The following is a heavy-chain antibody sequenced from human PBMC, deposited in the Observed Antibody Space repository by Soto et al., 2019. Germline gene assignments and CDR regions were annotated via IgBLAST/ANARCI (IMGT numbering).Heavy chain of an antibody. J-gene: IGHJ6*02. V-gene: IGHV1-2*04. CDR2: INPNSGGT. Sequence: GASVKVSCKASGYTFTGYYMHWVRQAPGQGLEWMGWINPNSGGTNYAQKFQGWVTMTRDTSISTAYMELSRLRSDDTAVYYCARDLNGQQLVRDNYYYYYGMDVWGQGTTVTVSS. CDR1: GYTFTGYY. CDR3: ARDLNGQQLVRDNYYYYYGMDV. D-gene: IGHD6-13*01.